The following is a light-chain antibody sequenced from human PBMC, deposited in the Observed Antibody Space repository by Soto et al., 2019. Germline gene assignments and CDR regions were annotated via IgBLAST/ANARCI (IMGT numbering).Light chain of an antibody. CDR2: NVS. J-gene: IGLJ1*01. Sequence: QSALTQPRSVSGSPGQSVTISCTGTSSDVGGYNYVSWYQQHPGKAPKLMIYNVSERPSGVPDRFSGSKSDNTASLTISGLQAEDEADYYCCSYAGSYTYVFGTGTQLTVL. V-gene: IGLV2-11*01. CDR3: CSYAGSYTYV. CDR1: SSDVGGYNY.